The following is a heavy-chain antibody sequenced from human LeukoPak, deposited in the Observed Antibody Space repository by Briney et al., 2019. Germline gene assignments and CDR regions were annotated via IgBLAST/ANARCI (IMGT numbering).Heavy chain of an antibody. J-gene: IGHJ3*02. CDR3: AKDGDPLRYFDWLDYSLNFDI. V-gene: IGHV3-7*01. CDR1: GFTFSDFW. D-gene: IGHD3-9*01. Sequence: PGGSLRLSCAASGFTFSDFWMTWARQAPGKGLEWVANIKQDGSEKYYVDSVKGRFTISRDNSKNTLYLQMNSLRAEDTAVYYCAKDGDPLRYFDWLDYSLNFDIWGQGTMVTVSS. CDR2: IKQDGSEK.